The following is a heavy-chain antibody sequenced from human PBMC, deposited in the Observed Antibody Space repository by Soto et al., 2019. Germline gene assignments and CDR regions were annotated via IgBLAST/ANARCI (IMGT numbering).Heavy chain of an antibody. CDR2: INSDGIGT. CDR1: GFAFNKYW. D-gene: IGHD1-7*01. J-gene: IGHJ6*03. V-gene: IGHV3-74*01. CDR3: ARTGITGTTNYYYYMDV. Sequence: EVQLVESGGGLVQPGGSLRLSCTVSGFAFNKYWMHWVRQAPGKGLVWVSRINSDGIGTSYADSVKGRFTISRDNAKNTLYLQMNSLRAEDTAVYYCARTGITGTTNYYYYMDVWGKGTTVTVSS.